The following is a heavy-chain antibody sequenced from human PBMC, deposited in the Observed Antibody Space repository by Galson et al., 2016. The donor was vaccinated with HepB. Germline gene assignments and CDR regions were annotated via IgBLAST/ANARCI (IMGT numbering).Heavy chain of an antibody. J-gene: IGHJ4*02. Sequence: SETLSLTCAVSGGSINSSDWWSWVRQVPGKGLEWIGEIYETGTANHNPSLTRRLTMSVDKSKNQFSLNLSDVTAADTAIYYCARVTLGPTRAEFDSWGQGTLVTVSS. CDR2: IYETGTA. D-gene: IGHD1-26*01. V-gene: IGHV4-4*02. CDR1: GGSINSSDW. CDR3: ARVTLGPTRAEFDS.